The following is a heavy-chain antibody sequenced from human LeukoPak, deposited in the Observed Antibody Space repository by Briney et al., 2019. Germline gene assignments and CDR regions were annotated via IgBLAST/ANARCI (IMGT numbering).Heavy chain of an antibody. J-gene: IGHJ6*04. V-gene: IGHV3-7*01. Sequence: GGSLRLSCAASGFTFSSYAMHWVRQAPGKGLEWVANINQDGGGRYYVDSVQGRFIISRDNAQNSVHLQMNSLRAEDTAVYYCATRYCSIAACRASSYKCMDDWGKGTTVIVSS. CDR1: GFTFSSYA. CDR2: INQDGGGR. CDR3: ATRYCSIAACRASSYKCMDD. D-gene: IGHD2-2*01.